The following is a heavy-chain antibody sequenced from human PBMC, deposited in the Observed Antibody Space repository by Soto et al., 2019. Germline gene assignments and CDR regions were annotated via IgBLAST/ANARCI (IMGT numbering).Heavy chain of an antibody. CDR1: GGSISRYY. Sequence: SETLSRTCTVSGGSISRYYWSWLRQPPGKGLEWIGYIYYSGSTNYNPSLKSRVTISVDTSKNQFSLKLSSVTAADNAVYYCSGGYVSSWAVSAYWGQGNLV. CDR3: SGGYVSSWAVSAY. J-gene: IGHJ4*02. D-gene: IGHD6-6*01. V-gene: IGHV4-59*01. CDR2: IYYSGST.